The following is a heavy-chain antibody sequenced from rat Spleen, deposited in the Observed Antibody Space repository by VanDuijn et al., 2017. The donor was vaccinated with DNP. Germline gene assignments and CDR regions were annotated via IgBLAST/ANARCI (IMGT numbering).Heavy chain of an antibody. CDR2: ITSGGGIT. Sequence: EVQLVESGGDLVQPGRSLKLSCVASGFTFSDHLMTWIRQVPGRGLEWIASITSGGGITYYRDSVKGRFTISRDNAKSTLYLQMDSLRSEDTATYYCTTETTRVPMDAWGQGTSVTVSS. J-gene: IGHJ4*01. D-gene: IGHD1-4*01. CDR3: TTETTRVPMDA. CDR1: GFTFSDHL. V-gene: IGHV5-31*01.